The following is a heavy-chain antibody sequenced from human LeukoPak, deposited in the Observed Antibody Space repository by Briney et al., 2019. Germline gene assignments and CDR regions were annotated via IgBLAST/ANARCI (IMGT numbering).Heavy chain of an antibody. Sequence: GGSLRLSCAASGFTFSSHWMHWVRQAPGKGLVWVSRINSDGSSISYADSVKGRFTISRDNAKNTLYLQMNSLRAEDTAVYYCARDLENYYDFWSGYFNYYGMDVWGQGTTVTVSS. V-gene: IGHV3-74*01. J-gene: IGHJ6*02. CDR2: INSDGSSI. CDR3: ARDLENYYDFWSGYFNYYGMDV. D-gene: IGHD3-3*01. CDR1: GFTFSSHW.